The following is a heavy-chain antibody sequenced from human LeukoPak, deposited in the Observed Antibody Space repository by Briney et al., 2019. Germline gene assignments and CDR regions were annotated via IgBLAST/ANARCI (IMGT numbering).Heavy chain of an antibody. CDR3: AREYYHILTGHQNNAFDI. Sequence: GRSLRLSCAASGFTFSSYALHWVRQAPGKGLEWVAVISYDGRYDYYADSVKGRFTISRDNSKNTLYLQMNSLRAEDTAVYYCAREYYHILTGHQNNAFDIWGQGTMVTVSS. CDR2: ISYDGRYD. J-gene: IGHJ3*02. D-gene: IGHD3-9*01. CDR1: GFTFSSYA. V-gene: IGHV3-30*04.